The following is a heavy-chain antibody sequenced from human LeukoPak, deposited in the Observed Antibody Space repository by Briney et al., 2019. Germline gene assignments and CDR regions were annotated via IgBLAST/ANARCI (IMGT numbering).Heavy chain of an antibody. D-gene: IGHD2-15*01. J-gene: IGHJ4*02. CDR3: AKDSCLAATPCRPLDY. Sequence: GRSLRLSCAASGFTFSSYGMHWVRQAPGKGLEWVAVIWYDGSNKYYADSVKGRFTISRDNSKNTLYLQMNSLRAEDTAVYYCAKDSCLAATPCRPLDYWGQGTLVTVSS. CDR2: IWYDGSNK. V-gene: IGHV3-33*06. CDR1: GFTFSSYG.